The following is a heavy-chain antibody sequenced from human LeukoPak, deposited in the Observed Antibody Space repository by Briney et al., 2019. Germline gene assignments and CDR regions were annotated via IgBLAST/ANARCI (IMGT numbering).Heavy chain of an antibody. D-gene: IGHD5-12*01. Sequence: SETLSLTCAVYGGSFSGYYWSWIRQPPGKGLEWIGEINHSGSTNYNPSLKSRVTISVDTSKNQFSLKLSSVTAAVTAVYYCARPGYSGYDFDYWGQGTLVTVSS. CDR2: INHSGST. CDR3: ARPGYSGYDFDY. J-gene: IGHJ4*02. CDR1: GGSFSGYY. V-gene: IGHV4-34*01.